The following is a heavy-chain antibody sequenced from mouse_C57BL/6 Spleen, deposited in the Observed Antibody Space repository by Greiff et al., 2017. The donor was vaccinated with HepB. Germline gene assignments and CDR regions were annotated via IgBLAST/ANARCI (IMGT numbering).Heavy chain of an antibody. Sequence: VQLQQSGAELVKPGASVKISCKASGYAFSSYWMNWVKQRPGKGLEWIGQIYPGDGDTNYNGKFKGKATLTVDKSSSTAYMQLSSLTSEDSAVYYCARPLYYGSSWFAYWGQGTLVTVSA. J-gene: IGHJ3*01. CDR2: IYPGDGDT. CDR1: GYAFSSYW. CDR3: ARPLYYGSSWFAY. V-gene: IGHV1-80*01. D-gene: IGHD1-1*01.